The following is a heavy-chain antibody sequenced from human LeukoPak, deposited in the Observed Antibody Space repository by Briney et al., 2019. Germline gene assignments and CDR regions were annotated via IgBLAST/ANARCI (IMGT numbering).Heavy chain of an antibody. CDR2: ISAGSSSSSYI. V-gene: IGHV3-21*01. Sequence: GGSLRLSCAVSGFTFSRYTMNWVRQVPGKGLEWISCISAGSSSSSYIYYADSVKGRFTISRDNAKNSLYLQMSSLRAEDTAVYYCARDLSGVAGYTYGRGIDYWGQGTLVTVSS. D-gene: IGHD5-18*01. CDR3: ARDLSGVAGYTYGRGIDY. CDR1: GFTFSRYT. J-gene: IGHJ4*02.